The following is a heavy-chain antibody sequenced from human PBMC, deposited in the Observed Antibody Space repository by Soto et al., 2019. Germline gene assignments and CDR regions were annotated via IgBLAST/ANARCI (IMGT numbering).Heavy chain of an antibody. CDR2: TYYRSKWYN. V-gene: IGHV6-1*01. CDR1: GDSVSSNSAA. CDR3: ARDFGVVACSHLKAEDYNYYGMDV. Sequence: PSQTLSLTCAISGDSVSSNSAAWNWIRQSPSRGLEWLGRTYYRSKWYNDYAASVKNRITINPDTSKNQFSLQLNSVTPEDTVVYYCARDFGVVACSHLKAEDYNYYGMDVWGQGTTVTVSS. D-gene: IGHD3-3*01. J-gene: IGHJ6*02.